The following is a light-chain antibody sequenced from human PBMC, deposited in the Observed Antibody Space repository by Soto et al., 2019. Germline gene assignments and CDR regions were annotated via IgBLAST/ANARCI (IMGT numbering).Light chain of an antibody. Sequence: DIQMTQSPSSVSASVGDRVTITCRARQGISSWLAWYQQKPWKAPKLLIYAASSLQSGFPSRFSGSGSGTDFTLPSITLHSEDFATYSCQQAKSFPFTFGSRTKVHL. V-gene: IGKV1-12*02. J-gene: IGKJ3*01. CDR1: QGISSW. CDR2: AAS. CDR3: QQAKSFPFT.